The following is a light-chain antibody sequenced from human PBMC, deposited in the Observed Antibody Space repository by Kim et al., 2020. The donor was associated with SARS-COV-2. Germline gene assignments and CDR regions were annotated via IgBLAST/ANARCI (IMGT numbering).Light chain of an antibody. CDR2: YDS. Sequence: TGQTATITCGGDAMGSKSVHWHQQRPGRAPLLVMYYDSDRPSGIPERFSGSNSGNTATLSISRVEAGDEADYYCQVWDSNSDHPVFGGGTQLTVL. J-gene: IGLJ2*01. CDR3: QVWDSNSDHPV. V-gene: IGLV3-21*04. CDR1: AMGSKS.